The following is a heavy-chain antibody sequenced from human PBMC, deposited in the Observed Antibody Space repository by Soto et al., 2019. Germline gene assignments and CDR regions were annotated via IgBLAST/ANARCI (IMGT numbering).Heavy chain of an antibody. CDR2: INAGNGHT. J-gene: IGHJ4*02. CDR3: ARSIVLVTALDY. V-gene: IGHV1-3*01. CDR1: GYTFTSYA. D-gene: IGHD2-21*02. Sequence: ASVKVSCKASGYTFTSYAMHWVRQAPGQRLEWMGWINAGNGHTTYSQTFQRRVTITRDTSASTAYMELSSLRSEDTAVYYCARSIVLVTALDYWGQGTLFTVSS.